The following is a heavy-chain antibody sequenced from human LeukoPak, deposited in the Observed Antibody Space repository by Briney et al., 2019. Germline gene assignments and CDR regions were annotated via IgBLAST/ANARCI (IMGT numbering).Heavy chain of an antibody. J-gene: IGHJ5*02. CDR1: RYTFTGYY. D-gene: IGHD1-14*01. CDR2: INTNSGVT. CDR3: ARGLTAAGTEFDP. V-gene: IGHV1-2*02. Sequence: GASVKVSRKASRYTFTGYYMHWVRQAPGQGLEWMGWINTNSGVTRYAQKFQGRVTMTRDTSISTAYMELSSLTSDDTAVYYCARGLTAAGTEFDPWGQGTLVTVSS.